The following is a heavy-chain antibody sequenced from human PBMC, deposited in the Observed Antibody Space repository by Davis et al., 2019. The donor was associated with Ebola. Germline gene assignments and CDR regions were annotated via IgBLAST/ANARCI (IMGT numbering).Heavy chain of an antibody. D-gene: IGHD3-3*01. Sequence: GESLKISCAASGFTVSSYSMNWVRQAPGKGLEWVSSISSSSSYIYYADSVKGRFTISRDNAKNSLYLQMNSLRAEDTAVYYCAREAYDFWSGYHYYYYGMDVWGQGTTVTVSS. CDR1: GFTVSSYS. CDR2: ISSSSSYI. V-gene: IGHV3-21*01. CDR3: AREAYDFWSGYHYYYYGMDV. J-gene: IGHJ6*02.